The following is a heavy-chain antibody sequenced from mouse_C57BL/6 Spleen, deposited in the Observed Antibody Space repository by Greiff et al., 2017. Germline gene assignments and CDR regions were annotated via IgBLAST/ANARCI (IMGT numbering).Heavy chain of an antibody. Sequence: VQLQQSGPGLVQPSQSLSITCTVSGFSLTSYGVHWVRQSPGKGLEWLGVIWSGGSTDYNAAFISRLSISKDNSKSQVFFKMNSLQADDTDIYYCARDEEKKGFYAMDYWGQGTSVTVSS. J-gene: IGHJ4*01. CDR3: ARDEEKKGFYAMDY. V-gene: IGHV2-2*01. CDR1: GFSLTSYG. CDR2: IWSGGST.